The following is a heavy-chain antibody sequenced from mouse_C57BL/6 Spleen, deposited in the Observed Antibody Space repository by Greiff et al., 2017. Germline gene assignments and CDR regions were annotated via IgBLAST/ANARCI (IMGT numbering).Heavy chain of an antibody. D-gene: IGHD2-13*01. J-gene: IGHJ2*01. CDR3: ASDWDY. CDR2: IYPGRGST. V-gene: IGHV1-55*01. Sequence: QVQLQQSGAELVKPGASVKMSCKASGYTFTSYWITWVKPRPGQGLEWIGDIYPGRGSTNYNGKFKSKATRTVDTSSSSAYMPLRSLTSEDSVVYYCASDWDYWGQGTTLTVSS. CDR1: GYTFTSYW.